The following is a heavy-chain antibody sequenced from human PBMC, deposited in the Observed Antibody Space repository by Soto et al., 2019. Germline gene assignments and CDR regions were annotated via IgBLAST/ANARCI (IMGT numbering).Heavy chain of an antibody. CDR3: ARDQRSSTWGDFDY. V-gene: IGHV3-21*01. J-gene: IGHJ4*02. D-gene: IGHD7-27*01. CDR1: GFSFSDYS. CDR2: ISSSSSYI. Sequence: EVQLVESGGGLVKPGGSLTLSCAASGFSFSDYSINLVRQAPGKGLEWVSSISSSSSYIYYADSLKGRFTVSRDNAKISLYLQMSSLRAEDTAKYYCARDQRSSTWGDFDYWGQGTLVAVSS.